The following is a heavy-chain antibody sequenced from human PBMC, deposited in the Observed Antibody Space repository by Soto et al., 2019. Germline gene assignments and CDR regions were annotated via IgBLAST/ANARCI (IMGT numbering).Heavy chain of an antibody. CDR3: AYSSTPFDY. V-gene: IGHV3-23*01. J-gene: IGHJ4*02. Sequence: EVQLLESGGGLVQPGGSLRISLSASGFTFSSYAMSWVRQAPGKGLEWVSAISGSGGSTYYADSVKGRFTISRDNSKNTLYLQMNSLRAEDTAVYYCAYSSTPFDYWGQGTLVTVSS. CDR1: GFTFSSYA. D-gene: IGHD6-13*01. CDR2: ISGSGGST.